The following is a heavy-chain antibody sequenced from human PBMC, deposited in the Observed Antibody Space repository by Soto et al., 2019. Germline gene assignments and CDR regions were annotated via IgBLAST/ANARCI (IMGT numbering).Heavy chain of an antibody. CDR3: TRQDGSHCSGGSCYSSGMDV. CDR1: GFTFSGSA. Sequence: GGSLRLSCAASGFTFSGSAMHWVRQASGKGLEWVGRIRSKANSYATAYAASVKGRFTISRDDSKNTAYLQMNSLKTEDTAVYYCTRQDGSHCSGGSCYSSGMDVWGKGTTVTVSS. CDR2: IRSKANSYAT. D-gene: IGHD2-15*01. V-gene: IGHV3-73*01. J-gene: IGHJ6*04.